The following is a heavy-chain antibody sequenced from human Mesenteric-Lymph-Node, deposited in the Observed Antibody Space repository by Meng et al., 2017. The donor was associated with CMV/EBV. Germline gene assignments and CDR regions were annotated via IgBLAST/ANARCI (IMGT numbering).Heavy chain of an antibody. CDR3: ATRPRLLDY. V-gene: IGHV3-7*01. CDR2: INQNGGKK. CDR1: GFTFSNYW. J-gene: IGHJ4*02. Sequence: SCAASGFTFSNYWMTWVRQAPGKGLEWVANINQNGGKKYYVDSVKGRFTISRDNAKNSLYLQMNSLRAEDTAVYYCATRPRLLDYWGQGTLVTVSS. D-gene: IGHD4-11*01.